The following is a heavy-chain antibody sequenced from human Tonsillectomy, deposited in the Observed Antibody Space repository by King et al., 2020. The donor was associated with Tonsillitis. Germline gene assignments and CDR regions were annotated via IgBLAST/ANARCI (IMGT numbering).Heavy chain of an antibody. CDR3: AGGVVVAATLGH. CDR2: ISSSSSYI. D-gene: IGHD2-15*01. J-gene: IGHJ4*02. V-gene: IGHV3-21*01. CDR1: GFTFSSYS. Sequence: VQLVESGGGLVKPGGSLRLSCAASGFTFSSYSMNWVRQAPGKGLEWVSSISSSSSYIYYADSVKGRFTISRDNAKNSLYLQMNSLRAEDTAVYYCAGGVVVAATLGHWGQGTLVSVSS.